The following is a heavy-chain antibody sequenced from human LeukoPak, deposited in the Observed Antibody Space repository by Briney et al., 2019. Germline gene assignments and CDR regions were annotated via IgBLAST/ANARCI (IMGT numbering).Heavy chain of an antibody. Sequence: SETLSLTCTVSGGSISSSSYYWGWIRQPPGNGLEWIGSIYYSGSTYYNPSLKSRVTISVDTSKNQFSLKLSSVTAADTAVYYCARYSSGWTNWFDPWGQGTLVAVSS. CDR2: IYYSGST. CDR3: ARYSSGWTNWFDP. J-gene: IGHJ5*02. V-gene: IGHV4-39*07. D-gene: IGHD6-19*01. CDR1: GGSISSSSYY.